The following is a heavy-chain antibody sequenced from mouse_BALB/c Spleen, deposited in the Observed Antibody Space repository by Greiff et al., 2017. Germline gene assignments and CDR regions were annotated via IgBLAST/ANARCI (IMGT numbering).Heavy chain of an antibody. D-gene: IGHD2-3*01. V-gene: IGHV2-6-7*01. Sequence: VKLQESGPGLVAPSQSLSITCTVSGFSLTGYGVNWVRQPPGKGLEWLGMIWGDGNTDYNSALKSRLSISKDNSKSQVFLKMNSLQTDDTARYYCARDGAYDGYSWYFDVWGAGTTVTVSS. CDR1: GFSLTGYG. CDR2: IWGDGNT. CDR3: ARDGAYDGYSWYFDV. J-gene: IGHJ1*01.